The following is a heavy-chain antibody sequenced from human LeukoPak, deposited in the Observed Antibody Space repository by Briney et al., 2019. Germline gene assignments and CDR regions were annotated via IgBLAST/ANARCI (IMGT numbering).Heavy chain of an antibody. CDR1: GFAFRSYV. Sequence: GGSLRLSCAASGFAFRSYVVNWVRQAPGKGLEWVSSISTSGSDVNYADSVKGRFTVSRDNAKSSLYLEMNSLTAEDTAVYYCARWTAAGPFDYWGQGTLVTVSS. CDR2: ISTSGSDV. J-gene: IGHJ4*02. CDR3: ARWTAAGPFDY. D-gene: IGHD6-13*01. V-gene: IGHV3-21*01.